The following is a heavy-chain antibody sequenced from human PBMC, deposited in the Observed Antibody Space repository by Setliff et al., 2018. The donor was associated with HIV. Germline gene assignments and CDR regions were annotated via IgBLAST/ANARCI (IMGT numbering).Heavy chain of an antibody. CDR1: GFTFSSYA. J-gene: IGHJ4*02. D-gene: IGHD6-19*01. CDR3: AKVSSGWYGYFDY. Sequence: GESLRLSCAASGFTFSSYAMSWVRQAPGKGLEWVSAISGSGGSTYYADSVKGRFTISRDNSKNTLYLQMNSLRAEDTAVYYCAKVSSGWYGYFDYWGQGTLVTVSS. V-gene: IGHV3-23*01. CDR2: ISGSGGST.